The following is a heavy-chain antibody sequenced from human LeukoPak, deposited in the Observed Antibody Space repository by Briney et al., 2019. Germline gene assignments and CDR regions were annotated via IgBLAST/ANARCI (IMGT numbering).Heavy chain of an antibody. Sequence: AGGSLRLSCAASGFTFSSCEMNWVRQAPGKGLEWVSYISSSGSTIYYADSVKGRFTISRDNAKNSLHLQMNSLRAEDTAVYYCARGYYDFWSGYSTYYYYGMDVWGQGTTVTVSS. CDR2: ISSSGSTI. V-gene: IGHV3-48*03. CDR3: ARGYYDFWSGYSTYYYYGMDV. CDR1: GFTFSSCE. J-gene: IGHJ6*02. D-gene: IGHD3-3*01.